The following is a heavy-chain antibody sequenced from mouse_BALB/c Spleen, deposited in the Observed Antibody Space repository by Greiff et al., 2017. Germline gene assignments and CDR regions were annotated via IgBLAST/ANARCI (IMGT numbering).Heavy chain of an antibody. Sequence: EVMLVESGGGLVKPGGSLKLSCAASGFTFSSYAMSWVRQTPEKRLEWVASISSGGSTYYPDSVKGRFTISRDNARNILYLQMSSLRSEDTAMYYCARVYDYDRDYFDYWGQGTTLTVSS. CDR3: ARVYDYDRDYFDY. D-gene: IGHD2-4*01. CDR2: ISSGGST. J-gene: IGHJ2*01. V-gene: IGHV5-6-5*01. CDR1: GFTFSSYA.